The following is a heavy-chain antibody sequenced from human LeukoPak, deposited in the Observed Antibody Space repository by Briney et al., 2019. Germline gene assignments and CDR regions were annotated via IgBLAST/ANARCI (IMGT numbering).Heavy chain of an antibody. Sequence: ASVKVSCKASGGTFSSYAISWVRQAPGQGLEWMGRIIPILGIANYAQKFQGRVTITADKSTSTAYMELSSLRSEDTAVYYCASNYGGIPGGAYFDYWAREPWSPSPQ. J-gene: IGHJ4*02. D-gene: IGHD4-23*01. V-gene: IGHV1-69*04. CDR3: ASNYGGIPGGAYFDY. CDR1: GGTFSSYA. CDR2: IIPILGIA.